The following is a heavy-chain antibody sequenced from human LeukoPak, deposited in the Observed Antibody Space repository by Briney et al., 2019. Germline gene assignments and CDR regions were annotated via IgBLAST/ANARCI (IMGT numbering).Heavy chain of an antibody. CDR2: IYSGGST. CDR3: ASESSGRLSDAFDI. CDR1: GFTVRSNY. D-gene: IGHD6-19*01. V-gene: IGHV3-53*01. Sequence: PGGSLRLSCAASGFTVRSNYMSWVRQAPGKGLEWVSVIYSGGSTYYADSVKGRFTISRDNSKNTLYLQMNSLRAEDTAVYYCASESSGRLSDAFDIWGQGTMVTVSS. J-gene: IGHJ3*02.